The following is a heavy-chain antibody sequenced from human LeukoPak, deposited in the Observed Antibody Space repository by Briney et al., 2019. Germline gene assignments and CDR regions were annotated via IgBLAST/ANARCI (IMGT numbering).Heavy chain of an antibody. CDR2: IHPGEYER. D-gene: IGHD6-25*01. Sequence: GDSLKISCKASGYMFTSDWIGWVRQMPGKGLEWMGVIHPGEYERRYSPSFEGQVTISADKSISTAYMQWSSLKASDTAMYYCARRTDSGWKWFDPWGQGTLVTVSS. V-gene: IGHV5-51*01. CDR1: GYMFTSDW. CDR3: ARRTDSGWKWFDP. J-gene: IGHJ5*02.